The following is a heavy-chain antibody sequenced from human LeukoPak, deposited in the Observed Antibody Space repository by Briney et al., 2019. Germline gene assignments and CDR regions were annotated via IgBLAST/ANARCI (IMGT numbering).Heavy chain of an antibody. J-gene: IGHJ4*02. CDR3: ARPGCCSNTSCLEEGYDY. CDR1: GGSISSSSYY. D-gene: IGHD2-2*01. CDR2: IYYSGST. Sequence: KPSETLSLTCTVSGGSISSSSYYWGWIRQPPGKGLEWIGSIYYSGSTYYNPSLKSRVTISVDTSKNQFSLKLSSVTAADTAVYYCARPGCCSNTSCLEEGYDYWGQGTLVTVSS. V-gene: IGHV4-39*01.